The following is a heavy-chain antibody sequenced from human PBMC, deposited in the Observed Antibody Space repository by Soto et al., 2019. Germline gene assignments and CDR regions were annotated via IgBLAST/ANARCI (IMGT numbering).Heavy chain of an antibody. V-gene: IGHV3-23*01. Sequence: LXLSCAASTFSFTNYDVSWGRQAPGEGLEWVSAISGSGGTTYYAESVKGRFSISRDNSKNTLYLQLNSLRVEDTAIYYCATISDRGIAAALDFWGQGTLVTVSS. CDR2: ISGSGGTT. CDR1: TFSFTNYD. D-gene: IGHD6-13*01. J-gene: IGHJ4*02. CDR3: ATISDRGIAAALDF.